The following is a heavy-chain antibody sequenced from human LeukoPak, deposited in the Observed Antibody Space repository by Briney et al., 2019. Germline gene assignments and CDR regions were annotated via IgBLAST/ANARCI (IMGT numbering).Heavy chain of an antibody. D-gene: IGHD6-19*01. CDR1: GYTFTGYY. V-gene: IGHV1-2*04. CDR3: ARSSVAGLYYYYYYGMDV. CDR2: INPNSGGT. Sequence: RASVKVSCKASGYTFTGYYMHWVRQAPGQGLEWMGWINPNSGGTNYAQKFQGWVTMTRDTSISTAYMELSRLRSDDTAVYYCARSSVAGLYYYYYYGMDVWGQGTTVTVSS. J-gene: IGHJ6*02.